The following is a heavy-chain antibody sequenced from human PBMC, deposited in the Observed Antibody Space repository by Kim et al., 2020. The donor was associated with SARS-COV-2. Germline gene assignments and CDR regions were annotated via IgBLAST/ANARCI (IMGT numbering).Heavy chain of an antibody. CDR3: ARGVPYYGSGSLPPPDY. J-gene: IGHJ4*02. D-gene: IGHD3-10*01. Sequence: LKSRVTISVDTSKNQFSLKLSSVTAADTAVYYCARGVPYYGSGSLPPPDYWGQGTLVTVSS. V-gene: IGHV4-31*02.